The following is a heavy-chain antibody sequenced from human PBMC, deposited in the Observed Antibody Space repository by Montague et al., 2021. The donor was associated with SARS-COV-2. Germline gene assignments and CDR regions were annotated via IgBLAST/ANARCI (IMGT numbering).Heavy chain of an antibody. J-gene: IGHJ6*02. CDR2: INQSGST. V-gene: IGHV4-34*01. CDR1: GGSFSGYY. D-gene: IGHD3-3*01. CDR3: ARIRCITIFGVVITPYYYGMDV. Sequence: SETLSLTCAVYGGSFSGYYWSWIRQPPGKGLEWIGEINQSGSTNYNPSLKSRVTISVDTSKNQFSLKLSSVTAADTAVYYCARIRCITIFGVVITPYYYGMDVWGQGTTVTVSS.